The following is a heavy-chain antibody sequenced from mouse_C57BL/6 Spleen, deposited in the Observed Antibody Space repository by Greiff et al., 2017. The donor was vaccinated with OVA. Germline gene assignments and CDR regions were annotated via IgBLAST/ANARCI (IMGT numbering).Heavy chain of an antibody. J-gene: IGHJ3*01. D-gene: IGHD1-1*01. CDR1: GFNIKDDY. Sequence: VQLQQSGAELVRPGASVKLSCTASGFNIKDDYMHWVKQRPEQGLEWIGWIDPENGDTEYASKFQGKATITADPSSNTAYLQLSSLTSEDTAVYYCTTAALLRSFAYWGQGTLVTVSA. V-gene: IGHV14-4*01. CDR2: IDPENGDT. CDR3: TTAALLRSFAY.